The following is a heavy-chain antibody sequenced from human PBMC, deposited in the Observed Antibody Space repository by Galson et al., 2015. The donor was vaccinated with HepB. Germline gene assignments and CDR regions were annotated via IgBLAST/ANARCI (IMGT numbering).Heavy chain of an antibody. Sequence: SVKVSCKASGYTFTSFGISWVRQAPGQGLGWMGWISVYNGDTNYSQKVQGRVTMTTDTSTSTAYMELRSLRSDDTAVYFCARYVEWGYCIGTSCRRPVDYWGQGTLVTVSS. CDR3: ARYVEWGYCIGTSCRRPVDY. J-gene: IGHJ4*02. CDR2: ISVYNGDT. V-gene: IGHV1-18*04. CDR1: GYTFTSFG. D-gene: IGHD2-2*01.